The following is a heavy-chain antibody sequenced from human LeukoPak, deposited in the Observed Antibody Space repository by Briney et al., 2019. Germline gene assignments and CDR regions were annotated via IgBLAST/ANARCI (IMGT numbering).Heavy chain of an antibody. CDR3: ARGLEWLYYMDV. CDR1: GYTFTGYY. V-gene: IGHV1-2*02. J-gene: IGHJ6*03. Sequence: GASVKVSCKASGYTFTGYYMHWVRQAPGQGLEWMGWINPNSGGTNYAQKFQGRVTITADKSTSTAYMELSSLRSEDTAVYYCARGLEWLYYMDVWGKGTTVTVSS. D-gene: IGHD3-3*01. CDR2: INPNSGGT.